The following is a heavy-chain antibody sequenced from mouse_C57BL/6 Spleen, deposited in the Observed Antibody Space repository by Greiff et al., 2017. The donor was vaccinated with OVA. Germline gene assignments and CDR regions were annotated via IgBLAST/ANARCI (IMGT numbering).Heavy chain of an antibody. D-gene: IGHD6-5*01. V-gene: IGHV5-17*01. J-gene: IGHJ4*01. CDR3: ARLGLYYYAMDY. CDR1: GFTFSDYG. Sequence: EVKLEESGGGLVKPGGSLKLSCAASGFTFSDYGMHWVRQAPEKGLEWVAYISSGSSTIYYADTVKGRFTISRDNAKNTLFLQMTSLRSEDTAMYYCARLGLYYYAMDYWGQGTSVTVSS. CDR2: ISSGSSTI.